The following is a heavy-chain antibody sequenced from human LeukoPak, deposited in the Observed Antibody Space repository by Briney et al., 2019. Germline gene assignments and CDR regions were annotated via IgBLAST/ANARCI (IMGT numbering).Heavy chain of an antibody. CDR3: ARERGSITGSNWFDP. V-gene: IGHV1-18*01. J-gene: IGHJ5*02. Sequence: ASVTVSFTASGYTFTIYGISWVRQAPGQGLEWMGWISAYNGNTNYAQKLQGRVTMTTDTSTSTAYMELRSLRSDDTAVYYCARERGSITGSNWFDPWGQGILVTVSS. D-gene: IGHD1-20*01. CDR2: ISAYNGNT. CDR1: GYTFTIYG.